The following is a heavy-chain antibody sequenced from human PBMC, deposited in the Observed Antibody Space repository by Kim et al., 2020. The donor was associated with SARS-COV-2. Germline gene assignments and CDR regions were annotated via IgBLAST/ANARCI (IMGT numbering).Heavy chain of an antibody. CDR3: ARDPKPSSSRYYYGMDV. V-gene: IGHV4-4*02. CDR2: IYHSGST. CDR1: GGSISSSNW. D-gene: IGHD6-6*01. Sequence: SETLSLTCAVSGGSISSSNWWSWVRQPPGKGLEWIGEIYHSGSTNYNPSLKSRVTISVDKSKNQFSLKLSSVTAADTAVYYCARDPKPSSSRYYYGMDVWGQGTTVTVSS. J-gene: IGHJ6*02.